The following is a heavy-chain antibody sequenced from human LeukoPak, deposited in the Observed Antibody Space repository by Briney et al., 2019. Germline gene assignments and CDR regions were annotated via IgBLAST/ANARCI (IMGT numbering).Heavy chain of an antibody. CDR2: INPYSGGT. J-gene: IGHJ4*02. V-gene: IGHV1-2*02. Sequence: ASVKVSCKASGYTFTNYGISWVRQAPGQGLEWVGWINPYSGGTKYAQKFQGRVTMTRDTSINTAYMELRRLKSDDTAVYYCARPYCSGGSCHDYFDYWGQGTLVTVSS. D-gene: IGHD2-15*01. CDR1: GYTFTNYG. CDR3: ARPYCSGGSCHDYFDY.